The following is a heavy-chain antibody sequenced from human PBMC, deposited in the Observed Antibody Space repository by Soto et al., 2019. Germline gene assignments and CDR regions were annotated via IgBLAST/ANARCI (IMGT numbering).Heavy chain of an antibody. J-gene: IGHJ6*02. CDR1: GYSFTSYW. CDR3: ARHWDYGSGSYYAMDV. V-gene: IGHV5-51*01. D-gene: IGHD3-10*01. Sequence: PGESLKISCKGSGYSFTSYWIGWVRQMPGKGLEWMGIIYPGDSGTRYSPSFQGQVTISADKSISTAYLQWSSLKASDTAMYYCARHWDYGSGSYYAMDVWGQGTTVTVS. CDR2: IYPGDSGT.